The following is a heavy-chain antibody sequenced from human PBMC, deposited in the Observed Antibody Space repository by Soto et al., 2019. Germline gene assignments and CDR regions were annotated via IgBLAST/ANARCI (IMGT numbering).Heavy chain of an antibody. CDR1: VFPFSSYA. V-gene: IGHV3-23*01. CDR3: AKDSRRGRNWNYYQGSQFGY. Sequence: PGRSLRLSCSASVFPFSSYAMSWFREAPGKGLEWVSAISGSGGSTYYADSVKGRFTISRDNSKNTLYLQMNSLRAEDTAVYYCAKDSRRGRNWNYYQGSQFGYWGQGTLVTVSS. CDR2: ISGSGGST. J-gene: IGHJ4*02. D-gene: IGHD1-7*01.